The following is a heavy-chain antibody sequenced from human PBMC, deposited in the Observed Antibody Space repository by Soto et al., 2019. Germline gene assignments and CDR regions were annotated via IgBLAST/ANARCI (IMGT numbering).Heavy chain of an antibody. Sequence: ASVKVSCKASGYTFTSYAMHWVRQAPGQRLEWMGWINAGNGNTKYSQKFQGRVTITRDTSASTAYMELSSLRSEDTAVYYCARGLYYYGSGSSYYFDYWGQGTLVTVSS. J-gene: IGHJ4*02. CDR1: GYTFTSYA. CDR2: INAGNGNT. CDR3: ARGLYYYGSGSSYYFDY. V-gene: IGHV1-3*01. D-gene: IGHD3-10*01.